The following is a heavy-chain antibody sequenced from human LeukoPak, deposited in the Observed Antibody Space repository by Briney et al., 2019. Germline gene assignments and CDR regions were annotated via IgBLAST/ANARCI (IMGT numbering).Heavy chain of an antibody. V-gene: IGHV3-48*01. CDR2: ISTGGDTI. J-gene: IGHJ5*02. Sequence: GGSLRLSCAVSGFTFSDYSMNWVRQPPGKGLEWISYISTGGDTIYYADSVKGRFTISSDNAKKSLYLQMNRLRAEDTAVYYCARGPPLFDPWGQGTLVTVSS. CDR1: GFTFSDYS. CDR3: ARGPPLFDP.